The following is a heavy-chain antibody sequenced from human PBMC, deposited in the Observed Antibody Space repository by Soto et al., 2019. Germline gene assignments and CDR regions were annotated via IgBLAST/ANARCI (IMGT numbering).Heavy chain of an antibody. D-gene: IGHD3-16*01. CDR2: LYYDGSNK. CDR1: GFTFSDYG. Sequence: QVQLVESGGGVAQPGRSLRLSCAASGFTFSDYGMHWARQAPGKGLEWVASLYYDGSNKQYADTVKGRFTISRDDAKNTLYLQMNSLRAEDTAVYYWARDWVPYTWGQGTRVNVSS. J-gene: IGHJ5*02. CDR3: ARDWVPYT. V-gene: IGHV3-33*01.